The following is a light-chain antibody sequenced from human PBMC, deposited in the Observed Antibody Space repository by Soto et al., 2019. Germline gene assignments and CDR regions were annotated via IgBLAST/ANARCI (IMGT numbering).Light chain of an antibody. CDR1: QNIGTY. J-gene: IGKJ1*01. V-gene: IGKV3-11*01. CDR3: QLLACWPWT. CDR2: DTF. Sequence: EIVLTQSPATLSLSPGERGTLSCRASQNIGTYVAWYQQRPGQAPRLLIYDTFNRATGLPARFSGGGSGTDFTLTISSLEPEDLAVYCCQLLACWPWTFGQGTKVEI.